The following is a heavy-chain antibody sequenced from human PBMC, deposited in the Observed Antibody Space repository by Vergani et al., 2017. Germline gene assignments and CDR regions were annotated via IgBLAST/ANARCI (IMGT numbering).Heavy chain of an antibody. V-gene: IGHV1-69*04. Sequence: QVQLVQSGAEVKKPGSSVKVSCKASGGTFSSYAISWVRQAPGQGLEWMGRIIPSLGIANYAQKFQGRVTITADKSTSTAYMELSSLRSEDTAVYYCARMGSAPTVTTGGFIDYWGQGTLVTVSS. D-gene: IGHD4-17*01. CDR3: ARMGSAPTVTTGGFIDY. CDR2: IIPSLGIA. CDR1: GGTFSSYA. J-gene: IGHJ4*02.